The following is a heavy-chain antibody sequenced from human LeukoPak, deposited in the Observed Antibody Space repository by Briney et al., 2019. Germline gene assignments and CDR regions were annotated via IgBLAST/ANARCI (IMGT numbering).Heavy chain of an antibody. Sequence: SETLSLTCTVSGGSISSYYWSWLRQPAGKGLEWIGRIYTSGSTNYNPSLKSRVTMSVDTSKNQFSLKLGSVTAADTAVYYCARDSTVESEFDPWGQGTLVTVSS. CDR3: ARDSTVESEFDP. V-gene: IGHV4-4*07. D-gene: IGHD4-23*01. J-gene: IGHJ5*02. CDR1: GGSISSYY. CDR2: IYTSGST.